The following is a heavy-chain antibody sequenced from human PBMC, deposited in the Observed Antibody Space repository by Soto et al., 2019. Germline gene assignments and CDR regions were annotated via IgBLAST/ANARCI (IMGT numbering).Heavy chain of an antibody. V-gene: IGHV2-5*02. CDR2: IYWDDDK. D-gene: IGHD6-6*01. CDR1: GFSLSTSGVG. Sequence: QITLKESGPTLVKPTQTLTLTCTFSGFSLSTSGVGVGWIRQPPGKALEWLALIYWDDDKRDSPFLKSRLTVLKTTSXNQVVLTMTNMDPVDTATYYCAHSHYSSSSYYFDYWGQGTLVTVSS. J-gene: IGHJ4*02. CDR3: AHSHYSSSSYYFDY.